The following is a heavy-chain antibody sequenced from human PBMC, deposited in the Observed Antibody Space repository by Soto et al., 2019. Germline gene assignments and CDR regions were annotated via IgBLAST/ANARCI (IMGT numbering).Heavy chain of an antibody. D-gene: IGHD2-15*01. J-gene: IGHJ6*02. Sequence: ASVKVSCKASGGTFSSYAISWVRQAPGQGLEWMGVIIPILGIANYAQKFQGRVTITADKSTSTAYMELSSLRSEDTAVYYCARGDGGNYYYYGMDVWGQGTTVTVSS. CDR2: IIPILGIA. CDR1: GGTFSSYA. CDR3: ARGDGGNYYYYGMDV. V-gene: IGHV1-69*10.